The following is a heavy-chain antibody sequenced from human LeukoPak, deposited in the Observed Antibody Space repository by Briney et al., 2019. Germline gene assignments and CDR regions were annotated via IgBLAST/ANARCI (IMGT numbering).Heavy chain of an antibody. CDR1: GGTFSSYA. Sequence: ASVKVSCKASGGTFSSYAISWVRQAPGQGLEWMGRIIPILGMANYAQKFQGRVTITADKSTSTAYMELSSLSSEDTAVYYCARENYTAKNYYGMDVWGQGTTVTVSS. CDR2: IIPILGMA. CDR3: ARENYTAKNYYGMDV. J-gene: IGHJ6*02. V-gene: IGHV1-69*04. D-gene: IGHD5-18*01.